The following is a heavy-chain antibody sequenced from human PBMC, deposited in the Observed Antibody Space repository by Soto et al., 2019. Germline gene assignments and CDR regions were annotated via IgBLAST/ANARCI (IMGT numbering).Heavy chain of an antibody. CDR2: INHSGST. V-gene: IGHV4-34*01. CDR1: GGSFSGYY. D-gene: IGHD1-1*01. Sequence: SETLSLTCAVYGGSFSGYYWSWIRQPPGKGLEWIGEINHSGSTNYNPSLKRRVTISVDTSKNQFSLKLSSVTAADTAVYYCARVPTGNDAFDIWGQGTMVTVSS. CDR3: ARVPTGNDAFDI. J-gene: IGHJ3*02.